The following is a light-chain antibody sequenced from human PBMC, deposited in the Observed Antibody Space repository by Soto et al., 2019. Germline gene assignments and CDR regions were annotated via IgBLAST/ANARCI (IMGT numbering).Light chain of an antibody. CDR1: QSISSY. Sequence: DIRLAKSASFLFVSLEARVTTTWRASQSISSYLNRYQQKTGKAPKLLIYAASSLQSGVPSRLSGSGSGTDFSLTISSLQTEDFATYYCQQSYSTSITFCQGTRLEIK. CDR3: QQSYSTSIT. V-gene: IGKV1-39*01. J-gene: IGKJ5*01. CDR2: AAS.